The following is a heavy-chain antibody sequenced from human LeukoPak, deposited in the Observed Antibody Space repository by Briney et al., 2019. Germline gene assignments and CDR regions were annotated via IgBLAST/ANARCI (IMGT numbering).Heavy chain of an antibody. Sequence: GASVKVSCKASGYTFTNYGISWVRQAPGQGLEWMGWINTYNGSTNYAQKFQGRVTMTTDTSTSTAYMELRSLRSDDTAVYYCARNSPRDVAGRQFLPGVLSLLSQCDNCFDPWGQGTLVSVSS. J-gene: IGHJ5*02. CDR2: INTYNGST. CDR1: GYTFTNYG. CDR3: ARNSPRDVAGRQFLPGVLSLLSQCDNCFDP. D-gene: IGHD7-27*01. V-gene: IGHV1-18*04.